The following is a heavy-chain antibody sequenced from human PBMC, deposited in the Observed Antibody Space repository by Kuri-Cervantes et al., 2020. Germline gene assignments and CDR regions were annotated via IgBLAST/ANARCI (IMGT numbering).Heavy chain of an antibody. CDR3: ARTISGDHYYFDY. CDR2: ISYDGSNK. D-gene: IGHD4-17*01. V-gene: IGHV3-30-3*01. CDR1: GFTFSSYA. J-gene: IGHJ4*02. Sequence: GESRKISCAVSGFTFSSYAMHWVRQAPGKGLEWGAVISYDGSNKYYADSVKGRFTISRDNAKNSLYLQMNSLRAEDTALYYCARTISGDHYYFDYWGQGTLVTVSS.